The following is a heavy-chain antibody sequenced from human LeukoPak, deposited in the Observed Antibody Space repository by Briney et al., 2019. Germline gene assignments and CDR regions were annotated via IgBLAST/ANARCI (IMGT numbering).Heavy chain of an antibody. V-gene: IGHV4-59*08. Sequence: GSLRLSCAASGFTVSSNYMSWVRQAPGKGLEWIGSIYYSGSTNYNPSLKSRVTISVDTSKNQFSLKLSSVTAADTAVYYCARHGAHDAFDIWGQGTMVTVSS. J-gene: IGHJ3*02. D-gene: IGHD4/OR15-4a*01. CDR1: GFTVSSNY. CDR3: ARHGAHDAFDI. CDR2: IYYSGST.